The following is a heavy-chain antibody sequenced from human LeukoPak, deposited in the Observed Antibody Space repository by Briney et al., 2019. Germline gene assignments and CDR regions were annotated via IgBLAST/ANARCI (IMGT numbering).Heavy chain of an antibody. J-gene: IGHJ4*02. V-gene: IGHV3-23*01. Sequence: ETLSLTCAVSGGSIRNSSFYWGWIRQPPGKGLEWVSAISGSGGSTYYADSVKGRFTISRDNSKNTLYLQMNSLRAEDTAVYYCAKWLGGWFLSSMYYFDYWGQGTLVTVSS. CDR3: AKWLGGWFLSSMYYFDY. D-gene: IGHD3-10*01. CDR2: ISGSGGST. CDR1: GGSIRNSSFY.